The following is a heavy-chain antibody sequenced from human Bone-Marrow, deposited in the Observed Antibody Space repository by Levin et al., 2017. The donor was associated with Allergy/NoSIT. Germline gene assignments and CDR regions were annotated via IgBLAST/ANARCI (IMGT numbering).Heavy chain of an antibody. CDR1: GFTFSSYV. V-gene: IGHV3-33*01. D-gene: IGHD1-26*01. CDR2: IWYDGSDK. Sequence: GGSLRLSCAASGFTFSSYVMHWVRQAPGKGLEWVALIWYDGSDKYFADSVKGRFTISRDNSKNTLYLQMNSLRAEDTAVYYCAREGGYNWFDPWGQGTLVTVSS. J-gene: IGHJ5*02. CDR3: AREGGYNWFDP.